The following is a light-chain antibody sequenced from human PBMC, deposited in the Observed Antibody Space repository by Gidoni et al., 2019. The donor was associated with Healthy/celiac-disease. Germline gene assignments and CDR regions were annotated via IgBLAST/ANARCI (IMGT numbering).Light chain of an antibody. Sequence: DIVLTQSQGTLSLSPGERATLSCRASQSVSSSYLAWYQQKPGQAPRLRSYGASSRATGIPDRFSGSGSGTDFTLTISRLEPEDFAVYYCQQYGRSPPFTFGPGTKVEIK. V-gene: IGKV3-20*01. CDR3: QQYGRSPPFT. J-gene: IGKJ3*01. CDR1: QSVSSSY. CDR2: GAS.